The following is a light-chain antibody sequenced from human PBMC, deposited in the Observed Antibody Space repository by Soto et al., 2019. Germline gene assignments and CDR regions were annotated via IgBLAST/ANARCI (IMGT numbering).Light chain of an antibody. CDR3: QQYGTSPSIT. Sequence: ENVLTQSPGTLSLSPGERATLSCRASQSVGSSYLAWYQQKPGQAPRLLIFGTSDRATGIPDRFSGSGSGTDCTLTISRLEPEDFAVYFCQQYGTSPSITFGQGTRLEI. CDR2: GTS. CDR1: QSVGSSY. V-gene: IGKV3-20*01. J-gene: IGKJ5*01.